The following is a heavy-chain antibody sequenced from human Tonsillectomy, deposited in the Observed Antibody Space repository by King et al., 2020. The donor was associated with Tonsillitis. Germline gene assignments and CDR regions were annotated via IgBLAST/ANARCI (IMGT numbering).Heavy chain of an antibody. Sequence: VQLQESGPGLVKPSETLSLTCTVSGSYLSTYFWSWVRQPAGKELEWIGRLDPGGITNYNPALKSRVAMSEDTSKNQFSLTLTSVTAADTAVYYCARAGNRNYYYGLDVWGQGTTVTVSS. V-gene: IGHV4-4*07. CDR1: GSYLSTYF. J-gene: IGHJ6*02. CDR3: ARAGNRNYYYGLDV. D-gene: IGHD1-14*01. CDR2: LDPGGIT.